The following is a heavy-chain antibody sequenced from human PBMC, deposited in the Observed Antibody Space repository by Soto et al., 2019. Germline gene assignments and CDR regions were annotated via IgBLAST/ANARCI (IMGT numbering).Heavy chain of an antibody. D-gene: IGHD3-10*01. V-gene: IGHV1-8*01. J-gene: IGHJ4*02. CDR3: ARGITMVRGVIIGY. CDR1: GYTFTSYD. CDR2: MNPNSGNT. Sequence: GASVKVSCKASGYTFTSYDINWVRQATGQGLEWMGWMNPNSGNTGYAQKFQGRVTMTRNTSISTAYMELSSLRSEDTAVYYCARGITMVRGVIIGYWGQGTLVTVSS.